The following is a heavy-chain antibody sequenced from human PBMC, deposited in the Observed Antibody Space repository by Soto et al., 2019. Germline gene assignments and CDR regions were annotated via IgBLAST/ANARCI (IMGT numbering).Heavy chain of an antibody. J-gene: IGHJ6*02. V-gene: IGHV1-69*01. CDR2: INPISDTT. D-gene: IGHD2-2*01. CDR3: ARSQGSSTSLEIYYYYYYGMDV. CDR1: GGTFSSYA. Sequence: QVQLVQSGAEVKKPGSSVKVSCKASGGTFSSYAISWVRQAPGQGLEWMGGINPISDTTNYAQKFQGRVTITAEEYTSTGYMELSSLRSEDTAVYYCARSQGSSTSLEIYYYYYYGMDVWGQGTTVTVSS.